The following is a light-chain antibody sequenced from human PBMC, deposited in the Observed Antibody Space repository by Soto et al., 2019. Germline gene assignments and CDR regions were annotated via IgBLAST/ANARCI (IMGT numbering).Light chain of an antibody. V-gene: IGLV1-40*01. CDR2: ANI. CDR1: SSNIGAGYD. Sequence: QSVLTQPPSVSGAPGQRVTISCTGSSSNIGAGYDVHWYQQRPGAAPKLLISANINRPSGVPDRFSGSKSGTSASPAITGLQADDEGDYYCKPYDSNLSARYVFGTGTKVTVL. CDR3: KPYDSNLSARYV. J-gene: IGLJ1*01.